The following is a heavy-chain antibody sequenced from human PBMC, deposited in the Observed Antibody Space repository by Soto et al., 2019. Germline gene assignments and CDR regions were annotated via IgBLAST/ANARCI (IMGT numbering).Heavy chain of an antibody. D-gene: IGHD1-1*01. CDR1: GGSFSNYY. J-gene: IGHJ4*02. V-gene: IGHV4-34*01. CDR3: AGGIIYGGTRLDC. CDR2: INHSGST. Sequence: QVQLQQWGAGLLKPSETLSLTCAVYGGSFSNYYWSWIRQSPGKGPEWIGEINHSGSTNSNPSLTSRATRAVDTSKHRCSLKVISVPAADTAVYDCAGGIIYGGTRLDCWGQGALVTVSS.